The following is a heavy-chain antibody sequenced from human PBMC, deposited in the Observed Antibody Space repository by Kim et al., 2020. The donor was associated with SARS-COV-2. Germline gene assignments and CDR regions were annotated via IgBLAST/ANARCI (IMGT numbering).Heavy chain of an antibody. CDR3: ARVFMDYYDSTEPNGAFDI. V-gene: IGHV3-30*01. J-gene: IGHJ3*02. D-gene: IGHD3-22*01. Sequence: GRLTISRDNSKNTLYLQMNSLRAEDTAVYYCARVFMDYYDSTEPNGAFDIWGQGTMVTVSS.